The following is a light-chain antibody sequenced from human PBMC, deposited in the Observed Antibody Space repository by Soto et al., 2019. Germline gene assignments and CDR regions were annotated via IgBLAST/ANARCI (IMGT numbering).Light chain of an antibody. Sequence: MSHSPTTMSVYPGERVTXPCRASQTLTNRLALYQQKPGKAPKLLIFDFSSLGSGVQSSFRDNGSGTEFTITISGMKPDGFATYYCQKCNSVFGQGTKVDIK. CDR2: DFS. CDR1: QTLTNR. V-gene: IGKV1-5*01. CDR3: QKCNSV. J-gene: IGKJ1*01.